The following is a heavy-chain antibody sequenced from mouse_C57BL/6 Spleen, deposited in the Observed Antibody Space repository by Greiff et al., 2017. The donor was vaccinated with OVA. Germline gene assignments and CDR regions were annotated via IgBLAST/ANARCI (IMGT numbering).Heavy chain of an antibody. CDR1: GYTFTGYW. V-gene: IGHV1-9*01. CDR3: ARGGLRPASFDY. CDR2: ILPGSGST. J-gene: IGHJ2*01. D-gene: IGHD2-4*01. Sequence: QVQLQQSGAELMKPGASVKLSCKATGYTFTGYWIDWVKQRPGHGLEWIGEILPGSGSTNYNEKFKGKATFTADTSSNTAYMHLSSLKDDDSDIYESARGGLRPASFDYWGQGTTLTVSS.